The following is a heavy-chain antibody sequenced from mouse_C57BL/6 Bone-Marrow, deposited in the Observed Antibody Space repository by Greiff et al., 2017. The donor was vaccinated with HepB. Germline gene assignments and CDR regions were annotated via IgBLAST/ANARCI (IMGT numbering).Heavy chain of an antibody. CDR1: GYTFTSYW. Sequence: QVQLQQPGAELVRPGPSVKLSCKASGYTFTSYWMHWVKQRPGQGLEWIGVIDPSDSYTNYNQKFKGKATLTVDTSSSTAYMQLSSLTSEDSAVYYCARGGIYYYGRGFAYWGQGTLVTVSA. J-gene: IGHJ3*01. CDR3: ARGGIYYYGRGFAY. CDR2: IDPSDSYT. D-gene: IGHD1-1*01. V-gene: IGHV1-59*01.